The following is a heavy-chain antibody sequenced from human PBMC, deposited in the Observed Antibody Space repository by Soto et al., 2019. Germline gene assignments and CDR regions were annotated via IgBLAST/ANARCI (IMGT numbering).Heavy chain of an antibody. CDR2: ISGSGGST. J-gene: IGHJ6*02. CDR1: GFTFSSYV. D-gene: IGHD6-19*01. Sequence: PGGSLRLSCAASGFTFSSYVMTWVRQAPGKGLEWVSGISGSGGSTYYADSVKGRFTISRDNSRNTLYLQMNSLRAEDTAVYHCASMAVAGYYYYGMDVWGQGTTVTVSS. V-gene: IGHV3-23*01. CDR3: ASMAVAGYYYYGMDV.